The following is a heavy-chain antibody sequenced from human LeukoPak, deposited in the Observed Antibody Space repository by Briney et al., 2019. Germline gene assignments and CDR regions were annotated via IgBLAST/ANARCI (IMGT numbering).Heavy chain of an antibody. V-gene: IGHV3-23*01. CDR3: AKDQWGLDY. CDR1: GFSLSTNA. J-gene: IGHJ4*02. D-gene: IGHD1-26*01. CDR2: ISGSGVTT. Sequence: PGGSLRLSCAASGFSLSTNAMSWVRQAPGKGPEWVSAISGSGVTTYYADSVKGRFTISRDNSKNTLFLQMNSLRAEDTAVYYCAKDQWGLDYWGQGTLVTVSS.